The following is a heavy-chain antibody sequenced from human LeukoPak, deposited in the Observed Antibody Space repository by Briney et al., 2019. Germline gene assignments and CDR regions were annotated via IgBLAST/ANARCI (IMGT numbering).Heavy chain of an antibody. V-gene: IGHV4-59*01. CDR1: GDSISGYY. J-gene: IGHJ5*02. D-gene: IGHD4-17*01. Sequence: SETLSLTCTVSGDSISGYYWNWIRQPPGKGLEGIGFVHYSGSTNYNPFLKGRVTISVDISKNQFSLNLSSVTAADTAVYYCARARGGYGDYGSWFDPWGQGTLVPVSS. CDR2: VHYSGST. CDR3: ARARGGYGDYGSWFDP.